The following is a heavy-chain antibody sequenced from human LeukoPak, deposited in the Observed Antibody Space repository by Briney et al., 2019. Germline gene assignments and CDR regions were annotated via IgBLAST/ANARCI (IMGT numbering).Heavy chain of an antibody. Sequence: GGSLTLSCVASGPTLSSYAIHWVRQAPGKGLEWVAFIWYDGSNKDYTDSVKGRFTISRDNAKNRLHLQMNRLRAEETAVYKCAKGYRGYYDSIASDYWGQGTLVTVSS. D-gene: IGHD3-22*01. CDR1: GPTLSSYA. J-gene: IGHJ4*02. CDR3: AKGYRGYYDSIASDY. V-gene: IGHV3-30*02. CDR2: IWYDGSNK.